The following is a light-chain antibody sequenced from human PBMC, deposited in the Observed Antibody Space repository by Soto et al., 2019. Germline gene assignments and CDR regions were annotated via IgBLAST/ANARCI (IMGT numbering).Light chain of an antibody. CDR3: AAWDDSLIALL. V-gene: IGLV1-44*01. CDR1: YSNVGSNV. J-gene: IGLJ3*02. Sequence: QSVLTQPPSASGTPGQRVTISCSGTYSNVGSNVVNWYPQVPGAAPKLVIYSNDRRPSGVPDRFFGSKSGASASLAISGLQTEDEADYYCAAWDDSLIALLFGGGTKLTVL. CDR2: SND.